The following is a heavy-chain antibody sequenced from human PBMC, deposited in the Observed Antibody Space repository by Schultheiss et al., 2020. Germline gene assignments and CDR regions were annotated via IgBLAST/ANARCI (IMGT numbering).Heavy chain of an antibody. Sequence: SVKVSCKASGYTFTGYYMHWVRQAPGQGLEWMGRIIPILGIANYAQKFQGRVTITADKSTSTAYMELSSLRSEDTAVYYCARGTQQWLDSYGMDVWGQGTTVTVSS. CDR3: ARGTQQWLDSYGMDV. V-gene: IGHV1-69*04. CDR1: GYTFTGYY. D-gene: IGHD6-19*01. J-gene: IGHJ6*02. CDR2: IIPILGIA.